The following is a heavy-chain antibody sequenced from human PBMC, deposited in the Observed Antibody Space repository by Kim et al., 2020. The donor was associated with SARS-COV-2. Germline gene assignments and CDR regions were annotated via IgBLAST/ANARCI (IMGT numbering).Heavy chain of an antibody. J-gene: IGHJ6*02. CDR3: ARTGGYSYGLYYYGMDV. CDR2: IYYSGST. D-gene: IGHD5-18*01. Sequence: SETLSLTCTVSGGSISSSSYYWGWIRQPPGKGLEWIGSIYYSGSTYYTPSLKSRVTISVDTSKNQFSLKLSSVTAADTAVYYCARTGGYSYGLYYYGMDVWGQGTTVTVS. V-gene: IGHV4-39*01. CDR1: GGSISSSSYY.